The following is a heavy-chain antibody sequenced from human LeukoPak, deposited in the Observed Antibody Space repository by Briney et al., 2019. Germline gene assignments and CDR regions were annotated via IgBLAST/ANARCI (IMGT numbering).Heavy chain of an antibody. CDR3: ARDAALYYYDSSGYYPGAFDI. CDR1: GYSISSDYY. Sequence: SETLSLTCTVSGYSISSDYYWSWIRQPAGKGLEWIGRIYTSGSTNYNPSLKSRVTMSVDTSKNQFSLKLSSVTAADTAVYYCARDAALYYYDSSGYYPGAFDIWGQGTMVTVSS. J-gene: IGHJ3*02. V-gene: IGHV4-4*07. D-gene: IGHD3-22*01. CDR2: IYTSGST.